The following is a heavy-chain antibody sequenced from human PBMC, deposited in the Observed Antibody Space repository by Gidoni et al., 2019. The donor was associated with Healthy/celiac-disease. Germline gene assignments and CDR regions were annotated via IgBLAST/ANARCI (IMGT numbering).Heavy chain of an antibody. V-gene: IGHV4-39*07. J-gene: IGHJ6*02. Sequence: LQLQESGPGLVKPSETLSLTCTVSGCSISSSSYYWGWIRQPPGKGLEWIGSIYYSGSTYYNPSLKSRVTISVDTSKNQFSLKLSSVTAADTAVYYCARDLGYCTNGVCYYYGMDVWGQGTTVTVSS. CDR1: GCSISSSSYY. CDR3: ARDLGYCTNGVCYYYGMDV. D-gene: IGHD2-8*01. CDR2: IYYSGST.